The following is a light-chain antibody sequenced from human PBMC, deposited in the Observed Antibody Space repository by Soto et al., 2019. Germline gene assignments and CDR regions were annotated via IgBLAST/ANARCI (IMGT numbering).Light chain of an antibody. CDR3: QQYGSSSYT. J-gene: IGKJ2*01. CDR1: QSISSSY. CDR2: AAS. V-gene: IGKV3-20*01. Sequence: EIVLTQSPGTLSLSPGERATLSCRASQSISSSYLAWYQQKPGQPPRLLIYAASSSATGIPDRFSGSGSGTDFTLTISRLEHDDFAVYYCQQYGSSSYTFGQGTQLEIK.